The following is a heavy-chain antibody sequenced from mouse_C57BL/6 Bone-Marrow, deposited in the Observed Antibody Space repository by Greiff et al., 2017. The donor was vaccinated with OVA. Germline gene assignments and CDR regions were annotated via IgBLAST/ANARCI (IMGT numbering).Heavy chain of an antibody. V-gene: IGHV1-81*01. Sequence: QVQLQQSGAELARPGASVKLSCKASGYTFTSYGISWVKQRPGQGLEWIGEIYPRSGNTYYNETFNGKATLTAAKSSSTAYMGLRSLTSADSAVYFGASVYDYGDYFDYWGQGTTLTGSS. D-gene: IGHD2-4*01. CDR1: GYTFTSYG. CDR2: IYPRSGNT. J-gene: IGHJ2*01. CDR3: ASVYDYGDYFDY.